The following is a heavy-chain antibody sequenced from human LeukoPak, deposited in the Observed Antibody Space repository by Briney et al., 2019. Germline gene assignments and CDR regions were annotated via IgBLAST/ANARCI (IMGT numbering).Heavy chain of an antibody. CDR2: IKSDGGST. CDR3: ARKLMSSRRFEY. D-gene: IGHD2-8*01. J-gene: IGHJ4*02. CDR1: GFAFNVFC. Sequence: GGSLRLSCAGSGFAFNVFCMHWIRRAPGKGLEWVAFIKSDGGSTNYAEAVKGRFTISRDNSDNTVFLQMESVRPDDTAVYYCARKLMSSRRFEYWGQGTLVTVSS. V-gene: IGHV3-30*02.